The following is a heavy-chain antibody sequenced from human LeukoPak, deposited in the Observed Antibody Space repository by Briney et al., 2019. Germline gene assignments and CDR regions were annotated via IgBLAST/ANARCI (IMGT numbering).Heavy chain of an antibody. D-gene: IGHD3-22*01. Sequence: GGSLRPSCAASGFTVSSYDMHWVRQAPGKGLEWVSAISGSGGSTYYADSVKGRFTISRDNSKKTLYLQMNSLRAEDTAVYYCAKATVYDSSGYYPNVDAFDIWGQGTMVTVSS. V-gene: IGHV3-23*01. CDR2: ISGSGGST. J-gene: IGHJ3*02. CDR1: GFTVSSYD. CDR3: AKATVYDSSGYYPNVDAFDI.